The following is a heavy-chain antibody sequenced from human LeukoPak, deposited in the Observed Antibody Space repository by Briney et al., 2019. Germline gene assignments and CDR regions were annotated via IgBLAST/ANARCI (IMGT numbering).Heavy chain of an antibody. CDR1: GFTFSTYW. Sequence: PGGSLRLSCAASGFTFSTYWMTWVRQAPGKGLEWVANIKQDGSEKYYVDSVKGRFTISRDNAMNSLYLQMNSLRAEDTAVYYCAKEEILPGARSYFDHWGQGTLVTVSS. D-gene: IGHD1-14*01. CDR3: AKEEILPGARSYFDH. J-gene: IGHJ4*02. CDR2: IKQDGSEK. V-gene: IGHV3-7*01.